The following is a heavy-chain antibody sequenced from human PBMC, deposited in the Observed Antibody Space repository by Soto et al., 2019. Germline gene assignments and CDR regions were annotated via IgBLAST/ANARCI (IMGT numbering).Heavy chain of an antibody. Sequence: PGGSLRLSCAASGFTFSNAWMSWVRQAPGKGLEWVGRIKSITDGGTTGYTAPVKGRFTISRDDSKNTLYLEMNSLTTEDTALYYCTTDLADIVGAPATYGMDGWGQGTTGTV. D-gene: IGHD2-2*01. CDR2: IKSITDGGTT. CDR3: TTDLADIVGAPATYGMDG. J-gene: IGHJ6*02. CDR1: GFTFSNAW. V-gene: IGHV3-15*01.